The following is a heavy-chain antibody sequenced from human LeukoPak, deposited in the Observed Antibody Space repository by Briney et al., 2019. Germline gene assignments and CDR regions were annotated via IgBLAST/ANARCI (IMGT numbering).Heavy chain of an antibody. CDR3: GRQGYTASYYFVDY. D-gene: IGHD3-10*01. V-gene: IGHV4-4*07. Sequence: PSQTLSLTCTVSSGSITSYYWGWVRQPAGEGLEWIGRIYPTGTTNYSPSFKSRLTMSLDTSKNQFSLKLRSVTAADTAVYYCGRQGYTASYYFVDYWSQGTLVTVSS. CDR1: SGSITSYY. J-gene: IGHJ4*02. CDR2: IYPTGTT.